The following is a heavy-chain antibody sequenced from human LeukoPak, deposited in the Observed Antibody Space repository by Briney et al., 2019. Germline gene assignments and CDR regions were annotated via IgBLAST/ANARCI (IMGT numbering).Heavy chain of an antibody. CDR3: AKDDDWGRFNH. J-gene: IGHJ1*01. V-gene: IGHV3-23*01. CDR2: ISPSGGIT. D-gene: IGHD3-16*01. CDR1: GFTFSSHG. Sequence: GGSLRLSCAASGFTFSSHGMNWVRQAPGKGLEWVSGISPSGGITYYTDSVKGRFTISRDNSKNTQSLQMNSLRAEDTAMYYCAKDDDWGRFNHWGQGTLVTVSS.